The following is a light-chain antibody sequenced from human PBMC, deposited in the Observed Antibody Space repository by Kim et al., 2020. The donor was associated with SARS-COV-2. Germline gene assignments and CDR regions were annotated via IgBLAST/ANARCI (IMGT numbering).Light chain of an antibody. J-gene: IGKJ2*03. V-gene: IGKV3-20*01. CDR1: QSISSNF. CDR2: EAS. Sequence: FSPGERASLDSRASQSISSNFFAWNRQKPRQAPRLLIYEASSRATDIPDRLSGSGSGTEFTLTISRVEPEDFAVYYCQKYGNGAYSFGQGTKLEI. CDR3: QKYGNGAYS.